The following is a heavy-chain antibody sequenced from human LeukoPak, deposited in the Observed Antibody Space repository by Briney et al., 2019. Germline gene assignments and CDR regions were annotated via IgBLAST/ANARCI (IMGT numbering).Heavy chain of an antibody. CDR2: IRYDGNNK. D-gene: IGHD6-19*01. J-gene: IGHJ4*02. CDR1: GFSFSYYG. CDR3: AKDRWGAVASFDY. Sequence: GGSLRLSCAASGFSFSYYGMHWVRQVPGKGLEWVAVIRYDGNNKYYADSVKGRFTISRDNSKNMLYLQMNSLGTEDTAVYYCAKDRWGAVASFDYWGQGTLVTVSS. V-gene: IGHV3-30*02.